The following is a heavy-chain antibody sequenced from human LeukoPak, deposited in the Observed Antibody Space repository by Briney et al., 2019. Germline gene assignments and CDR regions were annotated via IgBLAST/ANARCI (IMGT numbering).Heavy chain of an antibody. D-gene: IGHD3-10*01. J-gene: IGHJ6*02. CDR1: GYTFISYG. CDR3: AREVGGAGSYFFPYYAMDV. Sequence: ASVEVSCKASGYTFISYGINWVRQAPGQGLEWMGWISGFNGNTNYAQKLQGRVTMTTDTSTSTAYMELWSLRSDDTAVYYCAREVGGAGSYFFPYYAMDVWGQGTTVTVSS. V-gene: IGHV1-18*01. CDR2: ISGFNGNT.